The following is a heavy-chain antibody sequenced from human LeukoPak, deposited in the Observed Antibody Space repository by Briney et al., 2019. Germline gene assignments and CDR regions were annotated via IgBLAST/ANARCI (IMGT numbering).Heavy chain of an antibody. CDR2: INPNSGGT. CDR3: ARDSINQIKFDY. J-gene: IGHJ4*02. Sequence: ASVKVSCKASGYTFTGYYMHWVRQAPGQGLEWMGRINPNSGGTNYAQKFQGRVTMTRDTSISTAYMELSRLRSDDTAVYYCARDSINQIKFDYWGQGTLVTVSS. CDR1: GYTFTGYY. D-gene: IGHD1-14*01. V-gene: IGHV1-2*06.